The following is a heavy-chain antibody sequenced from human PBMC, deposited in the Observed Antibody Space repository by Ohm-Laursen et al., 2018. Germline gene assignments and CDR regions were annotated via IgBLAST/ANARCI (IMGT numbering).Heavy chain of an antibody. CDR3: AIGFGESYDY. V-gene: IGHV3-53*01. CDR1: GGSFSGYY. Sequence: GTLSLTCAVYGGSFSGYYWSWVRQAPGKGLEWVSVIYSGGSTYYADSVKGRFTISRDNSKNTLYLQMNSLRAEDTAVYYCAIGFGESYDYWGQGTLVTVSS. CDR2: IYSGGST. D-gene: IGHD3-10*01. J-gene: IGHJ4*02.